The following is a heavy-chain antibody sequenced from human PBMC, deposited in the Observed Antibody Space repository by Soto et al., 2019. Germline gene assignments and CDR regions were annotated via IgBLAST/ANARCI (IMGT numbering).Heavy chain of an antibody. V-gene: IGHV3-74*01. CDR2: IKTDGSAT. CDR1: GFTFSSYW. CDR3: ARSLVGDLDN. J-gene: IGHJ4*02. D-gene: IGHD1-26*01. Sequence: GGSLRLSCAASGFTFSSYWLHWVRQAPGKGLVWVSRIKTDGSATHYADSVKGRFTISRDNAKNTLYLQMNSLRVEDTAVYYCARSLVGDLDNWGQGTLVTVSS.